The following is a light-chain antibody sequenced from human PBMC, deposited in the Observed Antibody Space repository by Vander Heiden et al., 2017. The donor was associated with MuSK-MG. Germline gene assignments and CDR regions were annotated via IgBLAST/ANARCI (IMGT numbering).Light chain of an antibody. V-gene: IGKV4-1*01. CDR2: WAS. CDR3: QQYYSSPYT. J-gene: IGKJ2*01. Sequence: DIVMTQSPDSLAVSLGERATINCKSSQSVSYRSWNKNYLAWYQQKPGQPPKLLIYWASTRESGAPDRFSGSGSGTDFTLTISSLQAEDVAVYYCQQYYSSPYTFGQWTKLEIK. CDR1: QSVSYRSWNKNY.